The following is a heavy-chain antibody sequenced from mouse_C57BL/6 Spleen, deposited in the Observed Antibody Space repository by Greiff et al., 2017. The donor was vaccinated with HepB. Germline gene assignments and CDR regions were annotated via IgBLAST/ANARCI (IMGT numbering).Heavy chain of an antibody. CDR2: IDPSDSYT. V-gene: IGHV1-69*01. CDR3: ARGDDGYCTEFAY. CDR1: GYTFTSYW. Sequence: QVQLQQPGAELVMPGASVKLSCKASGYTFTSYWMHWVKQRPGQGLEWIGEIDPSDSYTNYNQKFKGKSTLTVDKSSSPAYMQLSSLTSEDSAVYYCARGDDGYCTEFAYWGQGALVTVSA. D-gene: IGHD2-3*01. J-gene: IGHJ3*01.